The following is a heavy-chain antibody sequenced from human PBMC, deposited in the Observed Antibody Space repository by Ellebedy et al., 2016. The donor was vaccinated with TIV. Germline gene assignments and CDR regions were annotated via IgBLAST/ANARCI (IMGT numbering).Heavy chain of an antibody. CDR3: ARDRGGFGVVKTREMDV. D-gene: IGHD3-3*01. J-gene: IGHJ6*04. CDR2: IGTAGDT. CDR1: GFTFSSYD. V-gene: IGHV3-13*01. Sequence: GESLKISCAASGFTFSSYDMHWVRQATGKGLEWVSAIGTAGDTYYPGSVKGRFTISRENAKNSLYLQMNSLRAGDTAVYYCARDRGGFGVVKTREMDVWGKGTTVTVSS.